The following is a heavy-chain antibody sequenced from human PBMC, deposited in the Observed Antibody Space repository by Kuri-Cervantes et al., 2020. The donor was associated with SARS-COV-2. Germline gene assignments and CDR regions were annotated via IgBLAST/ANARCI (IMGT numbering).Heavy chain of an antibody. D-gene: IGHD3-22*01. CDR2: IRSKAYGGTT. CDR1: GFTFGDYA. Sequence: GGSLRLSCTASGFTFGDYAMSWFRQAPGKGLEWVGFIRSKAYGGTTEYAASVKGRFTISRDDSKSIAYLQMNSLKTEDTAVYYCTREYYYDSSGYSAPFDYWGQGTLVTVSS. CDR3: TREYYYDSSGYSAPFDY. V-gene: IGHV3-49*03. J-gene: IGHJ4*02.